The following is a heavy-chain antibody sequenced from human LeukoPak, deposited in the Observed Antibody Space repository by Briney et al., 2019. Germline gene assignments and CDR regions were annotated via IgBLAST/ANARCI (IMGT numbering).Heavy chain of an antibody. CDR1: GYTFTDYY. D-gene: IGHD3-22*01. CDR3: ARGHYESSGYYLGY. CDR2: INPSSGGT. J-gene: IGHJ4*02. Sequence: ASVKVSCKASGYTFTDYYMHWVRQAPGQGLEWMGWINPSSGGTSYAQKFQSRVTMTRDTSTSTVYMELSSLRSEDTAVYYCARGHYESSGYYLGYWGQGTLATVSS. V-gene: IGHV1-46*01.